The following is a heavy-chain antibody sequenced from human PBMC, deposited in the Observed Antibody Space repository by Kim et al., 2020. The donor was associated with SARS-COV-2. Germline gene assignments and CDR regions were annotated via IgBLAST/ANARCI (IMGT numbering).Heavy chain of an antibody. CDR3: ARETPRGGFDWVPAAINYYYYYYMDV. Sequence: SETLSLTCAVSGGSISSSNWWSWVRQPPGKGLEWIGEIYHSGSTNYNPSLKSRVTISVDKSKNQFSLKLSSVTAADTAVYYCARETPRGGFDWVPAAINYYYYYYMDVWGKGTTVTVSS. D-gene: IGHD2-2*01. V-gene: IGHV4-4*02. CDR2: IYHSGST. J-gene: IGHJ6*03. CDR1: GGSISSSNW.